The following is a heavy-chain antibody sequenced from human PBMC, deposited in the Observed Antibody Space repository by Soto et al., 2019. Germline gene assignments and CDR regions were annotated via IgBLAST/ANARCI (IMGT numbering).Heavy chain of an antibody. Sequence: ASVKVSCKASGYTFTSYGISWVRQAPGQGLEWMGWISAYNGNTNYAQRLQGRVTMTTDTSTSTAYMELRSLRSDDTAVYYCAKVIVPAAIRLGFDYWGQGTLVTVSS. CDR3: AKVIVPAAIRLGFDY. CDR1: GYTFTSYG. V-gene: IGHV1-18*04. CDR2: ISAYNGNT. D-gene: IGHD2-2*02. J-gene: IGHJ4*02.